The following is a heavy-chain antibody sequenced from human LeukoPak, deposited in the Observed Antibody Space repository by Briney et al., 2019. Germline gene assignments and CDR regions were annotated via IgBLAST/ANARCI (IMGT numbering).Heavy chain of an antibody. J-gene: IGHJ4*02. V-gene: IGHV5-51*01. CDR1: GYSFPTHW. D-gene: IGHD4-17*01. CDR2: IYPGDSDT. Sequence: GESLKISCKGSGYSFPTHWIAWVRQMPGKGLEWMGMIYPGDSDTRNSPSFQGQVTISADKSISTAYLQWSSLKASDTAVYYCARYPVSDYLSHFDYWDQGTLVTVSS. CDR3: ARYPVSDYLSHFDY.